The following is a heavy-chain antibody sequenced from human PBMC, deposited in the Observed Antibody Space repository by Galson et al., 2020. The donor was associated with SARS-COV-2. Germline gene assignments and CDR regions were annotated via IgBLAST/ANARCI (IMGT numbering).Heavy chain of an antibody. J-gene: IGHJ4*02. D-gene: IGHD3-16*01. CDR1: GGPISSGDYY. CDR2: IYGSGNT. Sequence: SQTLSLTCAVSGGPISSGDYYWTWIRQPAGKGLEWIGRIYGSGNTNYNPSLKSRVTISIDTPKNHFSLSLTSVTAADTAVYYCARGTFGESRIGGPSLDSWGQGTLVTVSS. V-gene: IGHV4-61*02. CDR3: ARGTFGESRIGGPSLDS.